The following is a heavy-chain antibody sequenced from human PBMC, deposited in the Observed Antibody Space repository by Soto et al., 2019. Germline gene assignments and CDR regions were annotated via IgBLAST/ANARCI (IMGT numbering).Heavy chain of an antibody. CDR1: GFTFRSYG. CDR2: ISYDGSQK. V-gene: IGHV3-30*18. Sequence: QMQVVESGGGVVQPGGSLTLSCAASGFTFRSYGMHWVRRAPGAGLEWVAFISYDGSQKYYGDSVKGRITISRDNSKNTLFLQINSLRSDDTAVYYCTKGPLLVRGGRMDVWGQGTTVTVSS. J-gene: IGHJ6*02. CDR3: TKGPLLVRGGRMDV. D-gene: IGHD3-10*01.